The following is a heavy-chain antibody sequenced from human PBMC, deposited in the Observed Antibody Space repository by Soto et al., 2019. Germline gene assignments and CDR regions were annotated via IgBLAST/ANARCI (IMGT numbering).Heavy chain of an antibody. Sequence: GGSLRLSCAVSGFTFSNYAIHWVRQAPGKGLEWVSGISAGGSSTFYADSVKGRFTISRDNSMNTLYLHMNSLRAEDTAVYYCASPPPIYSSSLNWFDPWGQGTLVTVSS. CDR1: GFTFSNYA. CDR2: ISAGGSST. J-gene: IGHJ5*02. CDR3: ASPPPIYSSSLNWFDP. D-gene: IGHD6-13*01. V-gene: IGHV3-23*01.